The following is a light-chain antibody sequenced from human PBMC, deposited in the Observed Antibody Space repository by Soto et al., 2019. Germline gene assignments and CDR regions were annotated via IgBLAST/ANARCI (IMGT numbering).Light chain of an antibody. CDR1: QSVSSN. Sequence: EIVLTQSPGTLSLSPGERATLSCRASQSVSSNFLAWYQQKPGQAPRLLIYGASTRATGIPDRFSGRGSGTEFTLTISSLQSEDFAIYYCQQYNNRPPETFGQGTKLE. CDR2: GAS. V-gene: IGKV3D-15*01. J-gene: IGKJ2*01. CDR3: QQYNNRPPET.